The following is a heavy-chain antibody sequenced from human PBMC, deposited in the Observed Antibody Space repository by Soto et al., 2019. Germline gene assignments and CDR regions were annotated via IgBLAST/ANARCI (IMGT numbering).Heavy chain of an antibody. D-gene: IGHD6-13*01. V-gene: IGHV5-10-1*01. Sequence: ESLKISCKGSGYSFTSYWISWVRQMPGKGLEWMGRIDPSDSYTNYSPSFQGHVTISADKSISTAYLQWSGLKASDTAMYYCASRPIAAAGTNAFDIWGQGTMVTVSS. CDR1: GYSFTSYW. CDR3: ASRPIAAAGTNAFDI. J-gene: IGHJ3*02. CDR2: IDPSDSYT.